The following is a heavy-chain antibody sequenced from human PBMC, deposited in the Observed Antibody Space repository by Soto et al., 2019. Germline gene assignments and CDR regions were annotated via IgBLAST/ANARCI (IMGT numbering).Heavy chain of an antibody. V-gene: IGHV1-46*01. CDR1: GYTFTSYY. CDR2: INPSGGST. CDR3: ARGMGQDIVVVVAATDWFDP. J-gene: IGHJ5*02. Sequence: ASVKVSCNASGYTFTSYYIHWVRQAPGQGLECMGIINPSGGSTSYAQKFQGRVTMTRDTSTSTVYMELSSLRSEDTAVYYCARGMGQDIVVVVAATDWFDPWGQGTLVTVSS. D-gene: IGHD2-15*01.